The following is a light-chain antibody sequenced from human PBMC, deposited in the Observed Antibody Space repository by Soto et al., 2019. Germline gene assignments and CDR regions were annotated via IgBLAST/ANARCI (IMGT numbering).Light chain of an antibody. CDR1: RRVSSY. CDR2: GAS. V-gene: IGKV3D-15*01. J-gene: IGKJ1*01. CDR3: QQYNNWPRT. Sequence: ETVLTQSPATLSLSPGDRATLSCRASRRVSSYLAWYQQKAGQAPRLLIYGASSRATGIPDRFSGSGSGTEFTLTISSLQSEDFAVYYCQQYNNWPRTFGQGTKVDIK.